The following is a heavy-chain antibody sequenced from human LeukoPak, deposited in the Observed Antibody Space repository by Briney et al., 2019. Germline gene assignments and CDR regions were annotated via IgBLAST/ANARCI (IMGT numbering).Heavy chain of an antibody. CDR1: GITFRSYD. Sequence: PGGSLRLSCVVSGITFRSYDMSWVRQAPGKGLEWVSAITSSGGSTYSADSVKGRFIISRDNSINTLYLQMNSLRAEDTAVYYCAKGRTGAGYWGQGTLVTVSS. V-gene: IGHV3-23*01. D-gene: IGHD2-8*02. CDR3: AKGRTGAGY. J-gene: IGHJ4*02. CDR2: ITSSGGST.